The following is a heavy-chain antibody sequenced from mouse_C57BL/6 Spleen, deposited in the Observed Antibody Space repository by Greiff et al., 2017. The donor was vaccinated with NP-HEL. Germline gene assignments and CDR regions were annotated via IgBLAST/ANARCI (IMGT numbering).Heavy chain of an antibody. CDR1: GYTFTSYW. CDR3: ARYSNSNYYAMDY. D-gene: IGHD2-5*01. V-gene: IGHV1-52*01. J-gene: IGHJ4*01. Sequence: VQLQQPGAELVRPGSSVKLSCKASGYTFTSYWMHWVKQRPIQGLEWIGNIDPSDSETHYNQKFKGKATLTVDKSSSTAYMQLSSLTSEDSAVYYCARYSNSNYYAMDYWGQGTSVTVSS. CDR2: IDPSDSET.